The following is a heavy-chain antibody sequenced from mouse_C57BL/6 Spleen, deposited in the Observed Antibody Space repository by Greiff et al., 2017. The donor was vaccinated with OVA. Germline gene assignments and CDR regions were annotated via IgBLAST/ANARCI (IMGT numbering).Heavy chain of an antibody. J-gene: IGHJ2*01. CDR1: GFTFSDYG. V-gene: IGHV5-17*01. CDR3: ARGYYYGSDYFDY. CDR2: ISSGSSTI. D-gene: IGHD1-1*01. Sequence: EVKLMESGGGLVKPGGSLKLSCAASGFTFSDYGMHWVRQAPEKGLEWVAYISSGSSTIYYADTVKGRFTISSDNAKNTLFLQMTSLRSEDTAMYYCARGYYYGSDYFDYWGQGTTLTVSS.